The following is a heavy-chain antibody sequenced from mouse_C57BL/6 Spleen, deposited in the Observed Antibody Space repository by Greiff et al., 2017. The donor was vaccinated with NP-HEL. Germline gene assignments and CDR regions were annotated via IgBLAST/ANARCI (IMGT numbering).Heavy chain of an antibody. J-gene: IGHJ3*01. D-gene: IGHD1-1*01. CDR2: ISSGSSTI. Sequence: EVMLVESGGGLVKPGGSLKLSCAASGFTFSDYGMHWVRQAPEKGLEWVAYISSGSSTIYYADTVKGRFTISRDNAKNPLFLQMTSLRSEDTAMYYCARDYYGSRFWLAYWGQGTLVTVSA. V-gene: IGHV5-17*01. CDR1: GFTFSDYG. CDR3: ARDYYGSRFWLAY.